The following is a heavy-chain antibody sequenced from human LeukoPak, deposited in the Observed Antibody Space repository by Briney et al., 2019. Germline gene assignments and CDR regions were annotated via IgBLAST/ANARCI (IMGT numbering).Heavy chain of an antibody. CDR2: ISWNSGSI. J-gene: IGHJ4*02. CDR1: GFTFDDYA. V-gene: IGHV3-9*01. D-gene: IGHD3-3*01. CDR3: AKGRRFLEWWDSFDY. Sequence: PGGSLRLSCAASGFTFDDYAMHWDRQAPGKGLEWVSGISWNSGSIGYADSVKGRFTISRDNAKNSLYLQMNSLRAEDTALYYCAKGRRFLEWWDSFDYWGQGTLVTVSS.